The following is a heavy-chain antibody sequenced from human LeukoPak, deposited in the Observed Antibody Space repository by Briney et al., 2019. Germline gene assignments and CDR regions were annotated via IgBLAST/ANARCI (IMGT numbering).Heavy chain of an antibody. D-gene: IGHD6-6*01. CDR3: ATSSIAAPRHKEYFQH. CDR1: GGSFSGYY. CDR2: INHSGST. Sequence: SETLSLTCAVYGGSFSGYYWSWIRQPPGKGLEWIGEINHSGSTNYNPSLKSRVTISVDTSKNQFSLKLSSVTAADTAVYYCATSSIAAPRHKEYFQHWGQGTLVTVSS. V-gene: IGHV4-34*01. J-gene: IGHJ1*01.